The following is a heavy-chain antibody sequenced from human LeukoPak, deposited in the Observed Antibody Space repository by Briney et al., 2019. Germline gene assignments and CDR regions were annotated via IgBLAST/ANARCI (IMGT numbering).Heavy chain of an antibody. Sequence: ASVKVSCKASGYTFTSYGISWVRQAPGQGLEWMGWISAYNGHTNYAQKLQGRVTMTTDTSTSTAYMELRSLRSDDTAVYYCARDGGRMVAAAVDYWGQGTLVTVSS. CDR3: ARDGGRMVAAAVDY. V-gene: IGHV1-18*01. CDR2: ISAYNGHT. CDR1: GYTFTSYG. D-gene: IGHD6-13*01. J-gene: IGHJ4*02.